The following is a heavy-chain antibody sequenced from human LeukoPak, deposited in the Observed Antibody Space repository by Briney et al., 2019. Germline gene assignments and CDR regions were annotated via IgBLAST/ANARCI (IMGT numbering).Heavy chain of an antibody. CDR3: ARKITMVRGPLIKGYFDL. D-gene: IGHD3-10*01. Sequence: GGSLRLSCSGSGFTFMNYAMAWVRQAPGKGLEWVSSIRLGGGLTHSADPVKGRFIISRDMNTLFLQMNNLRPEDTAMYYCARKITMVRGPLIKGYFDLWGRGTLVSVSS. V-gene: IGHV3-23*01. CDR1: GFTFMNYA. CDR2: IRLGGGLT. J-gene: IGHJ2*01.